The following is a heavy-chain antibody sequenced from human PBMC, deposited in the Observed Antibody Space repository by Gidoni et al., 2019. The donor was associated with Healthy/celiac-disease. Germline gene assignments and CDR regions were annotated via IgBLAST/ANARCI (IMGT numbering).Heavy chain of an antibody. CDR2: IIPIFGTA. V-gene: IGHV1-69*06. CDR1: GGPVSSYA. Sequence: QVQLVQSGAELKKPGSSVKVSCKASGGPVSSYAISWVRQAPGQGLEWMGGIIPIFGTANYAQKFQGRVTITADKSTSTAYMELSSLRSEDTAVYYCARGGYCGGDCYPSDYWGQGTLVTVSS. CDR3: ARGGYCGGDCYPSDY. J-gene: IGHJ4*02. D-gene: IGHD2-21*02.